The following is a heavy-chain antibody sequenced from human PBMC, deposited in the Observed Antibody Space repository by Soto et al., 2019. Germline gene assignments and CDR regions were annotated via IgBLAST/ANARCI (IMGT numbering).Heavy chain of an antibody. V-gene: IGHV4-39*01. Sequence: SETLSLTCAVSGGSISSSSYYWGWIRQPPGKGLEWIGSIYYSGSTYYNPSLKSRVTISVDTSKNQFSLKLSSVTAADTAVYYCAKYGMDVWGQGTTVTVSS. CDR1: GGSISSSSYY. CDR3: AKYGMDV. J-gene: IGHJ6*02. CDR2: IYYSGST.